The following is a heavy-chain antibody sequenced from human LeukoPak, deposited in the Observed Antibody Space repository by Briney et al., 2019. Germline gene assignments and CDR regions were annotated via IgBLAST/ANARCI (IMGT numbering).Heavy chain of an antibody. J-gene: IGHJ4*02. CDR1: GYTFTSYD. Sequence: APVKVSCKASGYTFTSYDINWVRQATGQGLEWMGWMNPNSGNTGYAQKFQGRVTMTRNTSISTAYMELSSLRSEDTAVYYCARGRRQYYDSSGYYSDYWGQGTLVTVSS. CDR2: MNPNSGNT. V-gene: IGHV1-8*01. D-gene: IGHD3-22*01. CDR3: ARGRRQYYDSSGYYSDY.